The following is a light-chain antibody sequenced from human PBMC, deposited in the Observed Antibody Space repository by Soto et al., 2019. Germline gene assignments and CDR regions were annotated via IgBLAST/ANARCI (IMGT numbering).Light chain of an antibody. V-gene: IGKV1-33*01. CDR1: HDVSRN. CDR3: QQYSSMVS. CDR2: DAS. J-gene: IGKJ4*01. Sequence: DIPMTQSPSSLSASVGDRVTIACQYSHDVSRNLNWLQEKPGEAPKLLIYDASNLERGVPSRFSGSWSGTDFTIIISSLQPEDVATYYWQQYSSMVSFGGGTAIEIK.